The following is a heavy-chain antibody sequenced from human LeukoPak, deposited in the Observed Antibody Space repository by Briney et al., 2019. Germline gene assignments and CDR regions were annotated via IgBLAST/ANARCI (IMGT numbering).Heavy chain of an antibody. J-gene: IGHJ4*02. CDR3: ARHWEPASGEDDYFDY. D-gene: IGHD1-14*01. Sequence: KPSETLSLTCTLSGRSTSSYYWSWIRQPPGKGLEWIGYIYTSGITNYNPSLKSRVTISVDTSKNQFYLKLSTVTAADTAVYYCARHWEPASGEDDYFDYWGQGTLVTVSS. CDR2: IYTSGIT. CDR1: GRSTSSYY. V-gene: IGHV4-4*09.